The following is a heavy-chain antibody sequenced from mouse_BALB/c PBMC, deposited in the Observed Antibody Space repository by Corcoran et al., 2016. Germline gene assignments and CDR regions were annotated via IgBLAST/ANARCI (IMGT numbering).Heavy chain of an antibody. CDR2: INSENGNT. J-gene: IGHJ2*01. Sequence: EVQLQQSGAELVKPGASVKLSCTASGFNIKDTYMHWVKQRPEQGLEWIGRINSENGNTKYDPNFQGKATITADTSFNTAYLQLMCLTSDDTAVYYCAYGSSYLDNWGQGTTLTGSS. D-gene: IGHD1-1*01. V-gene: IGHV14-3*02. CDR1: GFNIKDTY. CDR3: AYGSSYLDN.